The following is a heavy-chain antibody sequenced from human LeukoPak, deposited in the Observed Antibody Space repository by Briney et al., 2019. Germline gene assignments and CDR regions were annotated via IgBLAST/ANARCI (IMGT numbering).Heavy chain of an antibody. J-gene: IGHJ4*02. D-gene: IGHD1-1*01. CDR1: GFTFDDYT. CDR3: AKDPDNLAPGDY. V-gene: IGHV3-43*01. Sequence: PGGSLRLSCAASGFTFDDYTMHWVRQAPGKGLEWVSLISWDGGSTYYADSVKGRFTISRDNSKNSLYLQMNSLRTEDTALYYRAKDPDNLAPGDYWGQGTLVTVSS. CDR2: ISWDGGST.